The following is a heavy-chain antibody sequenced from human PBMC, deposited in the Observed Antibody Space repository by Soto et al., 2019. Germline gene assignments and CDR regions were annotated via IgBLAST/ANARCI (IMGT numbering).Heavy chain of an antibody. Sequence: GXSVKVSCNTSGYTFIYYGISLVRQAPGQGLEWMGWINGYSGKANYAQKFQGRVTLTTSATTAHMELRSLRSDDTAVYYCAREVYCPGGRCYLVGTFDDWGQGTLVTVSS. D-gene: IGHD2-15*01. J-gene: IGHJ4*02. CDR2: INGYSGKA. CDR1: GYTFIYYG. CDR3: AREVYCPGGRCYLVGTFDD. V-gene: IGHV1-18*01.